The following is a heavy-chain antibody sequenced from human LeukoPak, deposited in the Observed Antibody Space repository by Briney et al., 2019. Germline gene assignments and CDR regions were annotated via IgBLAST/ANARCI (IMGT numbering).Heavy chain of an antibody. V-gene: IGHV4-39*07. CDR1: GGSISSSSYY. Sequence: PETLSLTCTVSGGSISSSSYYWGWIRQPPGKGLEWIGSIYYSGSTYYNPSLKSRVTISVDTSKNQFSLKLSSVTAADTAVYYCARPLQHQWLGGVASDIWGQGTMVTVSS. CDR3: ARPLQHQWLGGVASDI. CDR2: IYYSGST. D-gene: IGHD6-19*01. J-gene: IGHJ3*02.